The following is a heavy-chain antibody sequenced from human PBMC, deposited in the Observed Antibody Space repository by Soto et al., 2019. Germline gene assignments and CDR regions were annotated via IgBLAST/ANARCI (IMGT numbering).Heavy chain of an antibody. CDR3: TRDFVAVPSALYYFDY. D-gene: IGHD6-19*01. V-gene: IGHV1-46*03. CDR1: GYTFTRNY. J-gene: IGHJ4*02. Sequence: GASVKVSCKASGYTFTRNYIHWVRQAPGQGLEWMGIINPTGGSATYAQKFQGRITMTRDTPTSTVYMELSSLRSEDTAVYYCTRDFVAVPSALYYFDYWGQGTLVTVS. CDR2: INPTGGSA.